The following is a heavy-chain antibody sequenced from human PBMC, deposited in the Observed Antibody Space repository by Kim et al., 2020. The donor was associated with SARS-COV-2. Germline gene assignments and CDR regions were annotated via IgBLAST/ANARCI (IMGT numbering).Heavy chain of an antibody. CDR3: ARDPRLWSGFAVDY. Sequence: AQKLQGRVTMTTDTSTSTAYMERRSLTSDDTAVYYCARDPRLWSGFAVDYWGQGTLVTVSS. J-gene: IGHJ4*02. V-gene: IGHV1-18*01. D-gene: IGHD3-10*01.